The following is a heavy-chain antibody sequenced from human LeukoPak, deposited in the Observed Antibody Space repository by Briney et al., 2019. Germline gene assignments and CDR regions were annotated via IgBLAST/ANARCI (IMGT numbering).Heavy chain of an antibody. J-gene: IGHJ3*02. CDR2: VHNSGST. D-gene: IGHD2-2*01. CDR1: GGSVSSGSYY. CDR3: ARAGGSDIVVVPAANDAFDI. Sequence: PSETLSLTCTVSGGSVSSGSYYWSWIRQPPGKGLEWIGHVHNSGSTDFNSSLKSRVTISVDTSKNQFSLKLSSVTAADTAVYYCARAGGSDIVVVPAANDAFDIWGQGTMVTVSS. V-gene: IGHV4-61*01.